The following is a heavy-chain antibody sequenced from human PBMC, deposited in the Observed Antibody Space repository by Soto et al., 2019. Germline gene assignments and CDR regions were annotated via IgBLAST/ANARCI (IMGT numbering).Heavy chain of an antibody. CDR2: IIPIFGTA. V-gene: IGHV1-69*01. J-gene: IGHJ5*02. Sequence: QVQLVQSGAEVKKPGSSVKVSCKASGGTFSSYAISWLRQAPGQGLEWMGGIIPIFGTANYAQKFQGRVTITADESTSTAYMELSSLSSEDTAVYYCASAWNWNHGFDPWGQGTLVTVSS. D-gene: IGHD1-1*01. CDR1: GGTFSSYA. CDR3: ASAWNWNHGFDP.